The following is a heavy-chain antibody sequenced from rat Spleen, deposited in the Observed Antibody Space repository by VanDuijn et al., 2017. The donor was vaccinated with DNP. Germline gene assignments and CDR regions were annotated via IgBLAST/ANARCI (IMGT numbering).Heavy chain of an antibody. CDR2: IIYDGSST. J-gene: IGHJ4*01. Sequence: EVQLVESGGGLVQPGNSLKLSCAASGFTFSDYAMAWVRQSPKKGLEWVATIIYDGSSTYYRDSVRGRFTISRDNAKSTLYLQINSLRSEDMATYYCARWNSGFYAMDAWGQGTSVTVSS. CDR3: ARWNSGFYAMDA. CDR1: GFTFSDYA. V-gene: IGHV5-17*01. D-gene: IGHD4-4*01.